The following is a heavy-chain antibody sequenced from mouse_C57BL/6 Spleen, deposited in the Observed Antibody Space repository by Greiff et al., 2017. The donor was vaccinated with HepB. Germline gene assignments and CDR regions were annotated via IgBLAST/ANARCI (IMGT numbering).Heavy chain of an antibody. V-gene: IGHV1-63*01. J-gene: IGHJ3*01. CDR2: IYPGGGYT. CDR3: ARTDGYSWFAY. Sequence: VQRVESGAELVRPGTSVKMSCKASGYTFTNYWIGWAKQRPGHGLEWIGDIYPGGGYTNYNEKFKGKATLTADKSSSTAYMQFSSLTSEDSAIYYCARTDGYSWFAYWGQGTLVTVSA. D-gene: IGHD2-3*01. CDR1: GYTFTNYW.